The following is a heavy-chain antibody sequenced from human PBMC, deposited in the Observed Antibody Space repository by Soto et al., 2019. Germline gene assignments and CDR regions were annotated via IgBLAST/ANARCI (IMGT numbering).Heavy chain of an antibody. CDR1: GFIFENFG. J-gene: IGHJ5*02. CDR3: AKNQCVEVVPLATVDWFVP. D-gene: IGHD2-2*01. CDR2: ISGSGCKK. Sequence: GGSLRLSCAASGFIFENFGMSWVRQAPGKGLEWSSSISGSGCKKYYADAVKGRFTISRDNSKSTVYLELNNLSAEDTAVYHCAKNQCVEVVPLATVDWFVPGCQGAVVTVSS. V-gene: IGHV3-23*01.